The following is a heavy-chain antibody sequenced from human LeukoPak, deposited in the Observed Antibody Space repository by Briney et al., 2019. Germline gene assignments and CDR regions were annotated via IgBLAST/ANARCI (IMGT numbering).Heavy chain of an antibody. CDR1: GFTFNTYN. D-gene: IGHD4-17*01. V-gene: IGHV3-21*01. CDR2: ISSSGTYI. Sequence: GGCLRLSCAASGFTFNTYNMNWVRQAPGKGLEWVSSISSSGTYIFYADSVKGRFTISRDNAKNSLYLHMNSLRAEDTAVYYCATINGDYDYFDYWGQGTLVTVSS. CDR3: ATINGDYDYFDY. J-gene: IGHJ4*02.